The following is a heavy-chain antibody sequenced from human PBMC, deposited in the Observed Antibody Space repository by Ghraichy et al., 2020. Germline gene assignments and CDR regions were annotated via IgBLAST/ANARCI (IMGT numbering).Heavy chain of an antibody. J-gene: IGHJ2*01. CDR1: GFTFSSYL. D-gene: IGHD2-15*01. CDR2: IKQDGSEK. Sequence: GGSLRLSCAASGFTFSSYLMSWVRQAPGKGLEWVANIKQDGSEKYYVDSVKGRFTIARDTDKNSLYLQMNSLRAEDTAVYYCARALDGIVVVVAATPRHWYFDLWGRGTLVTVSS. CDR3: ARALDGIVVVVAATPRHWYFDL. V-gene: IGHV3-7*05.